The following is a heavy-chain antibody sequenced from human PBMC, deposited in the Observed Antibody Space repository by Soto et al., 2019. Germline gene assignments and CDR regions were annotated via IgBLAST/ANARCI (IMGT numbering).Heavy chain of an antibody. Sequence: QVQLVQSGGEVKKPGASVKVSCKTSGYTFTNYGINWVRQAPGQGLEWMGWISTHNGNTKYAQRVQGRVTMTTDTSTSTAYMELKSLTSDDTAVYYCARVPTLNQGASDKNNWLDPWGQGTLVTVSS. J-gene: IGHJ5*02. V-gene: IGHV1-18*04. CDR2: ISTHNGNT. D-gene: IGHD2-2*01. CDR3: ARVPTLNQGASDKNNWLDP. CDR1: GYTFTNYG.